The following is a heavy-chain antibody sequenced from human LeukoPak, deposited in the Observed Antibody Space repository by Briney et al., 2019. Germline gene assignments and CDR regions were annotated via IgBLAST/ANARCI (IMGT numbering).Heavy chain of an antibody. Sequence: SVKVSCKASRYTFTRYGISWVRQAPGQGLEWMGGIIPIFGTANYAPKFQGRVTITADDSTSTAYMELSSLRSEDTAVYYCARDKVGPYYDSSGYRPRYYYYYMDVWGKGTTVTISS. D-gene: IGHD3-22*01. CDR1: RYTFTRYG. J-gene: IGHJ6*03. V-gene: IGHV1-69*13. CDR2: IIPIFGTA. CDR3: ARDKVGPYYDSSGYRPRYYYYYMDV.